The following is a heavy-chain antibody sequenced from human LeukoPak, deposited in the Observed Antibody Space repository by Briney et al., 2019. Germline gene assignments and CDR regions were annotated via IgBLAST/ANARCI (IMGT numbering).Heavy chain of an antibody. CDR1: GGSFSGYY. CDR3: AKSNGYGLIDI. D-gene: IGHD3-22*01. V-gene: IGHV4-34*12. J-gene: IGHJ3*02. CDR2: IFYSGST. Sequence: SETLSLTCAVYGGSFSGYYWGWVRQPPGKALEWIGNIFYSGSTYYSPSLKSRVTISLDTSRNQFSLKLNSVTAADTAVYYCAKSNGYGLIDIWGQGAMVTVSS.